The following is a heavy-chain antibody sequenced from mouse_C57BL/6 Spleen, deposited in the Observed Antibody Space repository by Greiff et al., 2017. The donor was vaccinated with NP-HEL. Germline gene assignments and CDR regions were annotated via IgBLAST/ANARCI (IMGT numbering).Heavy chain of an antibody. Sequence: QVQLQQPGAELVKPGASVKMSCKASGYTFTSYWITWVKQRPGQGLEWIGDIYPGSGSTNYNEKFKSKATLTVDTSSSTAYMQLSSLTSEDSAVYYCARGDGSSYRYYAMDYWGQGTSVTVSS. CDR1: GYTFTSYW. CDR2: IYPGSGST. CDR3: ARGDGSSYRYYAMDY. J-gene: IGHJ4*01. V-gene: IGHV1-55*01. D-gene: IGHD1-1*01.